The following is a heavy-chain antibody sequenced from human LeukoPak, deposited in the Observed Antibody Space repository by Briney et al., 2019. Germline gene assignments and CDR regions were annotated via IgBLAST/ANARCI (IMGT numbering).Heavy chain of an antibody. V-gene: IGHV3-23*01. D-gene: IGHD1-26*01. CDR1: GFTFSIYG. J-gene: IGHJ4*02. CDR2: IRTGGDTT. Sequence: GGTLRLSCAASGFTFSIYGMSWVRQAPGKGLEWVSAIRTGGDTTYYADSVKGRFIISRDNSKNTLYLQMNSLRAEDTAVYYCAKPRPGGSTEPFDSWGQGTLVTVSP. CDR3: AKPRPGGSTEPFDS.